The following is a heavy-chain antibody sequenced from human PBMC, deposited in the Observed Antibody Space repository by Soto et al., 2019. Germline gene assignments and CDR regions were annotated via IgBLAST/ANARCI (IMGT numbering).Heavy chain of an antibody. CDR2: INARGGST. V-gene: IGHV1-46*01. CDR1: GYSFTSHY. CDR3: ASEGIAGHHGMDV. D-gene: IGHD6-13*01. J-gene: IGHJ6*02. Sequence: QVQLVQSGAEVKKPGASVKVSCKASGYSFTSHYMHWVRQAPGQGLEWMGIINARGGSTSYAQKFQGRVNMTGDTSTSTVYMELTSLRSEDSAVYYCASEGIAGHHGMDVWGQGTTVTVSS.